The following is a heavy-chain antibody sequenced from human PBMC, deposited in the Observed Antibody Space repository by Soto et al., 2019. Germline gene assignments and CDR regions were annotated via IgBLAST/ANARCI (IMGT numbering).Heavy chain of an antibody. Sequence: QVQLVESGGGVVQPGRSLRLSCAASGFTFSSYAMHWVRQAPGKGLEWVAVISYDGSNKYYADSVKGRFTISRDNSKNPLYLQMNSLRAEDTAVYYCARGKAWGWELAGYFDYWGQGTLVTVSS. J-gene: IGHJ4*02. V-gene: IGHV3-30-3*01. CDR3: ARGKAWGWELAGYFDY. CDR2: ISYDGSNK. CDR1: GFTFSSYA. D-gene: IGHD1-26*01.